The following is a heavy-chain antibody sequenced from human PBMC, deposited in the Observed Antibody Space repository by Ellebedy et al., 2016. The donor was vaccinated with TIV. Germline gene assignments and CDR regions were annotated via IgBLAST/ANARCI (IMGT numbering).Heavy chain of an antibody. CDR2: INTDGSST. Sequence: GESLKISCAASGFTFSTYWMHWVRQAPGKGLMWVSSINTDGSSTGYADSVKGRFTISRDNAKNTLYLQINGLRAEDTAVYYCAREVWYPASWGQGTLVTVSS. V-gene: IGHV3-74*01. J-gene: IGHJ4*02. CDR3: AREVWYPAS. CDR1: GFTFSTYW. D-gene: IGHD6-13*01.